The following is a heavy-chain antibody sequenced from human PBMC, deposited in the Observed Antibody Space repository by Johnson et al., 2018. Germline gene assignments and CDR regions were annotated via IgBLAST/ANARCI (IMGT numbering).Heavy chain of an antibody. Sequence: EVQLVETGGGLVQPGGSLRLSCAASGFTFSSYAMSWVRQAPGKGLEWVSAISGSGGSTYYADSVKGCFTISRDNSKTTLYLQMNSLRAEDTAVYYCSKDMTTVTYYYGMDVWGQGTTVTVSS. CDR2: ISGSGGST. D-gene: IGHD4-17*01. CDR3: SKDMTTVTYYYGMDV. CDR1: GFTFSSYA. J-gene: IGHJ6*02. V-gene: IGHV3-23*04.